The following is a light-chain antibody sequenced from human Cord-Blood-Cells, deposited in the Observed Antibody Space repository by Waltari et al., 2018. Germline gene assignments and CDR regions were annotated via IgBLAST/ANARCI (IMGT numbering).Light chain of an antibody. CDR3: CSYAGSYTVV. J-gene: IGLJ2*01. CDR2: DVS. Sequence: QSALTQPRSVSGSPGQSVTISCTGTSSDVCGDNYVSWYQQHPGKAPKLMIYDVSKRPSGVPDRFSGSKSGNTASLTISGLQAEDEADYYCCSYAGSYTVVFGGGTKLTVL. V-gene: IGLV2-11*01. CDR1: SSDVCGDNY.